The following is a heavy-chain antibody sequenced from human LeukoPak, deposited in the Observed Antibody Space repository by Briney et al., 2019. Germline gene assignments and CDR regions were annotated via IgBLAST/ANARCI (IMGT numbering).Heavy chain of an antibody. Sequence: ASVKVSCKASGYTFTGYYIHWVRQAPGQGLEWMGRINPNNGGTNYAQKFQDRVTMTRDMSMSTAYMELSRLRSDDTAVYNCAGEDNSSGYRPFDIWGQGTMVTVPS. V-gene: IGHV1-2*06. CDR2: INPNNGGT. J-gene: IGHJ3*02. CDR3: AGEDNSSGYRPFDI. CDR1: GYTFTGYY. D-gene: IGHD3-22*01.